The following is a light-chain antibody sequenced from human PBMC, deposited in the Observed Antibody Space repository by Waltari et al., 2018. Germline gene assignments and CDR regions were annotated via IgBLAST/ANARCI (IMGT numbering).Light chain of an antibody. Sequence: SALTQPRSVSGSPGQSVTISCTGTPNDLGSYNYFPWYQPHPGKAPKLIILDVTKRPSGVPDRLSGSKSGNTASLTISGLRAEDEAEYYCCSYAGSYTWVFGGGTKLTVV. CDR3: CSYAGSYTWV. CDR1: PNDLGSYNY. CDR2: DVT. J-gene: IGLJ3*02. V-gene: IGLV2-11*01.